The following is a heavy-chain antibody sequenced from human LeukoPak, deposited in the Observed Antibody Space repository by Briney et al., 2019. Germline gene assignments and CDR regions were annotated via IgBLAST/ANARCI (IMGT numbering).Heavy chain of an antibody. CDR2: IYSGGST. CDR1: GFTVSSNY. D-gene: IGHD2-2*01. J-gene: IGHJ6*02. Sequence: GGSLRLSCAASGFTVSSNYMSWVRQAPGKGLEWVSVIYSGGSTYYADSVKGRFTISRDNSKNTLYLQMNSLRAEDTAVYYCARDPDCSSTSWHGGDCYYYGMDVWGQGTTVTVSS. CDR3: ARDPDCSSTSWHGGDCYYYGMDV. V-gene: IGHV3-66*01.